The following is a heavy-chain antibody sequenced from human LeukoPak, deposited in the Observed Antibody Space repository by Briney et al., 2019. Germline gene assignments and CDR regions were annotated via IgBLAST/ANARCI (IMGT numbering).Heavy chain of an antibody. CDR2: IGGSGGNI. V-gene: IGHV3-23*01. D-gene: IGHD1-26*01. CDR1: GFTFSSYA. J-gene: IGHJ4*02. CDR3: AKLGLSGSYYYFDY. Sequence: GGSLRLSCAVSGFTFSSYAMSWVRQAPGKGLEWVSGIGGSGGNIYYADSVKGRFTISRDNSKNTLSLQMNSLRAEDTAVYYCAKLGLSGSYYYFDYWGQGTLVTVSS.